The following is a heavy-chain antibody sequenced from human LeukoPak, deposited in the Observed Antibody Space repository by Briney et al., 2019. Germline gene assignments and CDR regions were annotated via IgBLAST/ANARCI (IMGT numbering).Heavy chain of an antibody. J-gene: IGHJ4*02. CDR2: IYYSGST. V-gene: IGHV4-30-4*01. CDR3: ARRAGGAFDY. Sequence: PSETLSLTCTVSGGSISSGDYYWSWIRQPPGKGLEWIGYIYYSGSTYYNPSLKSRVSISIDTSKNQFSLNLSSVTAADTVVYYCARRAGGAFDYWGQGTLVTVSS. CDR1: GGSISSGDYY. D-gene: IGHD2-21*01.